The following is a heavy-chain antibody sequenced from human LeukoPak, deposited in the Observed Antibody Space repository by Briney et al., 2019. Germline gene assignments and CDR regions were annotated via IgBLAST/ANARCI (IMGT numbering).Heavy chain of an antibody. D-gene: IGHD3-16*01. J-gene: IGHJ6*03. CDR3: ARVDYPSYYYYYYMDV. CDR1: GFTFSSYW. CDR2: IKQDGSEK. Sequence: GGSLRLSCAASGFTFSSYWMSWVRQAPGKGLEWVANIKQDGSEKYYVDSVKGRFTISRDNAKNSLYLQMNSLRAEDTAVYYCARVDYPSYYYYYYMDVWGKGTTVTISS. V-gene: IGHV3-7*01.